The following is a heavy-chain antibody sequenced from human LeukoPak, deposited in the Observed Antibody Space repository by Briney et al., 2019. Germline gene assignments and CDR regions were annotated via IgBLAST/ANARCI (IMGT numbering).Heavy chain of an antibody. CDR3: ARIVATTNDAFDI. CDR1: GVSISSGGYY. D-gene: IGHD5-12*01. V-gene: IGHV4-31*03. CDR2: IYYSGST. Sequence: SQTLSLTCTVSGVSISSGGYYWSWIRQHPGKGLEWIGYIYYSGSTYYNPSLKSRVTISVDTSNNQFSMKMSSVTAADTAVYYCARIVATTNDAFDIWGRGTTVTVSP. J-gene: IGHJ3*02.